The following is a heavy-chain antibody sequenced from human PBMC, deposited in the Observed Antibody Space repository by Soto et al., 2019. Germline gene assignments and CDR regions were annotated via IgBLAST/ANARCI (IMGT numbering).Heavy chain of an antibody. J-gene: IGHJ4*02. CDR1: GFTLRRYW. Sequence: EVELVESGGGLVQPGGSLRLSCAASGFTLRRYWMHWVRQAPGKGLVWVSRLNGDGTGTSYADSVKGRFTISRDNAKNPPYLEMNKLRGEGTAVEYCARGGGGGSFDQWGQGTLGPGSS. V-gene: IGHV3-74*01. D-gene: IGHD2-15*01. CDR3: ARGGGGGSFDQ. CDR2: LNGDGTGT.